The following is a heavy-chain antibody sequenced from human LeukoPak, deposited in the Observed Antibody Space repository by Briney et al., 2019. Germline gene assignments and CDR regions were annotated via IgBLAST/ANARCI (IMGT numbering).Heavy chain of an antibody. CDR3: ARGVEMATIVYFDY. V-gene: IGHV5-51*01. CDR2: IYPGGSDT. J-gene: IGHJ4*02. Sequence: GESLKISCKGSGYSFTSYWIGWVRPLPGKGLEWMGIIYPGGSDTRYSPSFQGQVTISADKSISTAYLQWSSLKASDTAMYYCARGVEMATIVYFDYWGQGTLVTVSS. CDR1: GYSFTSYW. D-gene: IGHD5-24*01.